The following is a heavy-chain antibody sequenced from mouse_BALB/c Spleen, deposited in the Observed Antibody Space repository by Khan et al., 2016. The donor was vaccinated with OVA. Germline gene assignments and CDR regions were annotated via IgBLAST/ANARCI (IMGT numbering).Heavy chain of an antibody. V-gene: IGHV1S137*01. CDR1: GYTFTDFT. D-gene: IGHD2-3*01. Sequence: QVQLQQSGAELVRPGVSVKISCKGSGYTFTDFTLHWVKQSHAMSLEWIGVISTYYGDATYNQRFKDKATMTVDKSSSTAYMELARLTSEDSAIXSGKSGRDGNRFAYWGQGTLVTVSA. CDR3: KSGRDGNRFAY. J-gene: IGHJ3*01. CDR2: ISTYYGDA.